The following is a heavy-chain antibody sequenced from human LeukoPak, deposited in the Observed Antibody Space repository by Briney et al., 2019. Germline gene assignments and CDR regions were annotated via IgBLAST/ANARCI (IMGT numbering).Heavy chain of an antibody. D-gene: IGHD5-18*01. V-gene: IGHV3-21*01. J-gene: IGHJ6*02. Sequence: AGGSLRLSCAASGFTFSSYSMNWVRQAPGKGLEWVSSISSSSSYIYYADSVKGRFTISRGNAKNSLYLQMNSLRAEDTAVYYCARDYVQLWPTTFYYYYYGMDVWGQGTTVTVSS. CDR1: GFTFSSYS. CDR3: ARDYVQLWPTTFYYYYYGMDV. CDR2: ISSSSSYI.